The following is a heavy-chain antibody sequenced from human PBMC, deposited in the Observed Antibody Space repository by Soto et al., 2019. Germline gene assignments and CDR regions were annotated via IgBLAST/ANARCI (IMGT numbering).Heavy chain of an antibody. CDR3: ARDPDYYDSSGYYPEYFQH. CDR1: GFIFSSYS. CDR2: ISSRSSTI. D-gene: IGHD3-22*01. Sequence: GGSLRLSCAASGFIFSSYSMNWVRQAPGKGLEWVSYISSRSSTIYYADSVKGRFTISRDNAKNSLYLQMNSLRDEDTAVYYCARDPDYYDSSGYYPEYFQHWGQGTLVTVSS. V-gene: IGHV3-48*02. J-gene: IGHJ1*01.